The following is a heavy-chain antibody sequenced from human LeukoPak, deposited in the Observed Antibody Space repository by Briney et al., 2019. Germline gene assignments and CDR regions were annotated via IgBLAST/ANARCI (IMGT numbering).Heavy chain of an antibody. CDR1: GGSFSGYY. CDR2: INHSGST. J-gene: IGHJ4*02. D-gene: IGHD1-26*01. V-gene: IGHV4-34*01. CDR3: ASFDPAGEKVGATTSSSFDY. Sequence: PSETLSLTCAVYGGSFSGYYWGWIRQPPGKGLEWIGEINHSGSTNYNPSLKSRVTISVDTSKNQFSLKLSSVTAADTAVYYCASFDPAGEKVGATTSSSFDYWGQGTLVTVSS.